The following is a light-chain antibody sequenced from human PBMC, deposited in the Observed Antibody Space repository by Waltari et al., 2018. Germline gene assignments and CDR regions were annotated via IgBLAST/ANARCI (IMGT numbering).Light chain of an antibody. V-gene: IGLV2-23*02. J-gene: IGLJ3*02. CDR3: CSYEGRNIWV. CDR1: SSDVGFYNL. Sequence: QSALTQPASVSGSPGQSITISCTGTSSDVGFYNLVSWYQQHPDKAPNLMGYEFIERPAGGSNRFSGSKSGNTASLTISGRQAEDEADYYGCSYEGRNIWVFGGGTKLTVL. CDR2: EFI.